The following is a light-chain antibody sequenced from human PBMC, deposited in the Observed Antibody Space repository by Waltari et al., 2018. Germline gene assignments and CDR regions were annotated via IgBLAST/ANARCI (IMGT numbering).Light chain of an antibody. J-gene: IGLJ2*01. CDR3: QAWDTTTGV. Sequence: SFELTPPNSVSVSPGQTASTTCSRDKLGDKHVCWYQQKPCQSPVAVIYQDNRRPSGIPERFSGSNSGNTATLTISGTQAMDEADYFCQAWDTTTGVFGGGTKLTVL. CDR1: KLGDKH. CDR2: QDN. V-gene: IGLV3-1*01.